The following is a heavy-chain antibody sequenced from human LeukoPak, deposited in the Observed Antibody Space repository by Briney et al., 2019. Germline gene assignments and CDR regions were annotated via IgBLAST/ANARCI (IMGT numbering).Heavy chain of an antibody. J-gene: IGHJ1*01. CDR3: ARDPLTGISVAGTQGNFQH. D-gene: IGHD6-19*01. CDR2: IIPIFGTA. Sequence: SVKLSCKASGGTFSSYAISWVRQAPGQGLEWMGGIIPIFGTANYAQKFQGRVTITTDESTSTAYMELSSLRSEDTAVYYCARDPLTGISVAGTQGNFQHWGRGTLVTVSS. CDR1: GGTFSSYA. V-gene: IGHV1-69*05.